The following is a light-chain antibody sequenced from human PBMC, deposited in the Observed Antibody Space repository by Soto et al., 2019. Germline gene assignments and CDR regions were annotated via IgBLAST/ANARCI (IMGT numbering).Light chain of an antibody. CDR3: QPRSNWPSVT. CDR1: QSVTTS. CDR2: DAS. Sequence: EIVLTQSPATLSLSPGDRATLSCRASQSVTTSLAWYQHQPGQAPRLLIYDASNRPTGIPARFSGSGSGTHFSLTISSLEPEDFAVYYCQPRSNWPSVTFGGGTKLEIK. V-gene: IGKV3-11*01. J-gene: IGKJ4*01.